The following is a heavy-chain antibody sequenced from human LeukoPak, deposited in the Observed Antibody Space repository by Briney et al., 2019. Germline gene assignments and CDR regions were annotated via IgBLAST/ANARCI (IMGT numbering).Heavy chain of an antibody. J-gene: IGHJ6*02. Sequence: SETLSLTCTVSGGSVSSGSYYWSWIRQPPGTGLEWIGHIYYSGSTKYNPSLTSRVTISIDTSKSQFSLKLTSVSAADTAVYYCARDSSGNYGMDVWGQGTTVTVSS. CDR3: ARDSSGNYGMDV. CDR2: IYYSGST. D-gene: IGHD3-10*01. CDR1: GGSVSSGSYY. V-gene: IGHV4-61*01.